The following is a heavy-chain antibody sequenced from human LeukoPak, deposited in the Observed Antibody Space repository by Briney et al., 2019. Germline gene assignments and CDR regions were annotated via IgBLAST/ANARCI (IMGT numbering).Heavy chain of an antibody. J-gene: IGHJ4*02. Sequence: GGSLRLSCAASGFTFDDYAMPWVRQAPGKGLEWVSGISWNSGSIGYADSVKGRFTISRDNAKNSLYLQMNSLRAEDTALYYCAKAAFSGSDADFDYWGQGTLVTVSS. CDR3: AKAAFSGSDADFDY. CDR1: GFTFDDYA. D-gene: IGHD5-12*01. V-gene: IGHV3-9*01. CDR2: ISWNSGSI.